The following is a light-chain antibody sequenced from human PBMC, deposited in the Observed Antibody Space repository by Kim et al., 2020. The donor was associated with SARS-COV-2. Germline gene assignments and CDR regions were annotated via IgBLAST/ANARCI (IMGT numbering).Light chain of an antibody. CDR2: WGS. Sequence: PDSISCRSSQSLLHSSGCNYLDWYLQKAGQSPQLLIYWGSTRASGVPDRFSGSGSGTDFTLKISRVEAVDIGVYYCMQVLQTPVTFGGGTKVDIK. CDR3: MQVLQTPVT. CDR1: QSLLHSSGCNY. V-gene: IGKV2-28*01. J-gene: IGKJ4*01.